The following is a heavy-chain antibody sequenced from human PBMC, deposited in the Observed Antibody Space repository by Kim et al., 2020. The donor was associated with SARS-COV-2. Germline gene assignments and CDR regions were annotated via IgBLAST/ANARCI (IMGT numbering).Heavy chain of an antibody. Sequence: GGSLRLSCAASGFTFSSYSMNWVRRAPGKGLEWVSSISSSSSYIYYADSVKGRFTISRDNAKNSLYLQMNSLRAEDTAVYYCARDSVTMVRGVKGFDIWGQGTMVTVSS. D-gene: IGHD3-10*01. CDR2: ISSSSSYI. CDR3: ARDSVTMVRGVKGFDI. J-gene: IGHJ3*02. V-gene: IGHV3-21*01. CDR1: GFTFSSYS.